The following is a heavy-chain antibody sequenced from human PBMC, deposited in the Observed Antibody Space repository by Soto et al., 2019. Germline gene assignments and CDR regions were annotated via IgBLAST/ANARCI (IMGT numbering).Heavy chain of an antibody. Sequence: QVQLVQSGAEVKKPGSSVKVSCKASGGTFSSYTISWVRQAPGQGLEWMGRIIPILGIANYAQKFQGRVTITADKSTSTAYMELSSLRSEDTAVYYCARDRGQNDYDATDFDYWGQGTLVTVSS. V-gene: IGHV1-69*08. J-gene: IGHJ4*02. D-gene: IGHD4-17*01. CDR3: ARDRGQNDYDATDFDY. CDR1: GGTFSSYT. CDR2: IIPILGIA.